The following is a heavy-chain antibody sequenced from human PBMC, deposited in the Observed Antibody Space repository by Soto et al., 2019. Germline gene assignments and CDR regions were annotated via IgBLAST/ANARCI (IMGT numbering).Heavy chain of an antibody. J-gene: IGHJ6*02. V-gene: IGHV1-18*01. CDR1: GYIFVNYG. D-gene: IGHD3-16*01. Sequence: QVQLVQSGDEVRKPGSSVKVSCKASGYIFVNYGIAWVRQAPGQGLEWMGWISPYSGNTHYASKVKARFTMTTDTSKGTAYMDLGSLISAGPAVYYCAMGDNYVTPTPPDVWGQGTTVTVSS. CDR3: AMGDNYVTPTPPDV. CDR2: ISPYSGNT.